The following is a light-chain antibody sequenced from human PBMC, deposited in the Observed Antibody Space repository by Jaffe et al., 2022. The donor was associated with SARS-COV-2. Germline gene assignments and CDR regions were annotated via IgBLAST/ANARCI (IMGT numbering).Light chain of an antibody. CDR1: SSNVGSNT. CDR3: AAWDDSLNGRV. V-gene: IGLV1-44*01. CDR2: SSN. J-gene: IGLJ3*02. Sequence: QSVLTQPPSASGTPGQRVTISCSGDSSNVGSNTVHWYQLLPGTAPKLLIFSSNQRPSGVPDRFSGSRSGTSASLAISGLQSEDEAYYYCAAWDDSLNGRVFGGGTKLTVL.